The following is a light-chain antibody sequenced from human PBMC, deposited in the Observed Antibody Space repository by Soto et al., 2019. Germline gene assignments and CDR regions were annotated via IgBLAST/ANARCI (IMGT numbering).Light chain of an antibody. V-gene: IGKV3-20*01. CDR3: QQYGSSRALT. CDR1: QSVSSSY. Sequence: EIVLTQSPGTLSLSPGERATLSCRASQSVSSSYLAWYQQKPGQAPRLLIYGASSRATGIPDRFSSSGSGTDFTITISRLEPEDFAVYYCQQYGSSRALTFGGGTKV. J-gene: IGKJ4*01. CDR2: GAS.